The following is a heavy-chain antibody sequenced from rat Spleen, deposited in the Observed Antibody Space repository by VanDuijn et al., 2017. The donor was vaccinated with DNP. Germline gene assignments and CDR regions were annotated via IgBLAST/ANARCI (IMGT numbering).Heavy chain of an antibody. D-gene: IGHD1-10*01. J-gene: IGHJ2*01. Sequence: EVQLVESGGGLVQPGRSLNLSCAASGFTFSNYYMAWVRQAPRKGLEWVASISTSGGKTYYSDSVEGRFTISRDNAKSGLYLQMNSLKSEDTATYYCVRDSANNYLRYYCDYWGQGAMVTVSS. CDR1: GFTFSNYY. CDR3: VRDSANNYLRYYCDY. CDR2: ISTSGGKT. V-gene: IGHV5-25*01.